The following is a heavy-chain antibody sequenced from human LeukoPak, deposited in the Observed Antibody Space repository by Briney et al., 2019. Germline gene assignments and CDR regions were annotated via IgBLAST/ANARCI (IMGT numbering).Heavy chain of an antibody. CDR3: ARDDDPDGIAEYFQY. V-gene: IGHV3-30*04. CDR2: ISHDGSNK. D-gene: IGHD1-14*01. J-gene: IGHJ1*01. CDR1: GFTFSTYA. Sequence: GGSLRLSCAASGFTFSTYAMHWVRQAPRKGLEWVAVISHDGSNKYYAQSVKGRFTISRDNSKNTLYLQMNSLRGEDTAVYYCARDDDPDGIAEYFQYWGQGTLVTVSS.